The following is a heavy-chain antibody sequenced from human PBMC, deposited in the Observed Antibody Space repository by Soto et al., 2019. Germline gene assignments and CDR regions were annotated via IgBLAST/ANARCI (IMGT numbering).Heavy chain of an antibody. CDR2: IYPGGSDT. Sequence: PGEALKISCKGSGYSFTCYFIGWVRQMPGKGLEWMGIIYPGGSDTRYSPSFQGQVTISADKSISTAYLQWSSLKASDTAMYYCARTSAAGKYYYGMDVWGQGTTVTVSS. CDR1: GYSFTCYF. CDR3: ARTSAAGKYYYGMDV. D-gene: IGHD6-13*01. J-gene: IGHJ6*02. V-gene: IGHV5-51*01.